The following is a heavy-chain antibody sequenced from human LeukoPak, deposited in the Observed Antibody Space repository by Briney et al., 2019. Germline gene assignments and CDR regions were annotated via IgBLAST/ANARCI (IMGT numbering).Heavy chain of an antibody. D-gene: IGHD3-22*01. J-gene: IGHJ3*02. CDR2: IYYSGST. CDR1: GGSISSYY. Sequence: SETLSLTCTVSGGSISSYYWSWIRQPPGKGLEWIGYIYYSGSTNYNPSLKSRVTISVDTSKNQFSLKLSSVTAADTAVYYCARNYYDSSGGDAFDIWGQGTMVTVSS. CDR3: ARNYYDSSGGDAFDI. V-gene: IGHV4-59*12.